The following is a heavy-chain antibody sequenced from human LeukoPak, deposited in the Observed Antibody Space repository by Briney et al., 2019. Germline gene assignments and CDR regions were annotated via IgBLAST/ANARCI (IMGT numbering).Heavy chain of an antibody. CDR3: AKDWRMEV. CDR1: GFTFSSSA. Sequence: GGSLRLSCVASGFTFSSSAMNWVRQAPGEGLQWVSAIGGSGGDTYYADSVKGRFTISRENSRTTVYLQMDNLRAEDMAVYYCAKDWRMEVWGQRTTVTVSS. J-gene: IGHJ6*02. CDR2: IGGSGGDT. V-gene: IGHV3-23*01.